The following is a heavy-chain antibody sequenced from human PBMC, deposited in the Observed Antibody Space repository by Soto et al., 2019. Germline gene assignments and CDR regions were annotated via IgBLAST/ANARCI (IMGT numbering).Heavy chain of an antibody. J-gene: IGHJ4*02. CDR3: ASCPYYDSSGSPYYFDY. Sequence: ASVKVSCKASGGTFSSYAISWVRQAPGQGLEWMGGIIPIFGTANYAQKFQGRVTITADESTSTAYMELSSLRSEDTAVYYCASCPYYDSSGSPYYFDYWGQGTLVTVSS. V-gene: IGHV1-69*13. D-gene: IGHD3-22*01. CDR1: GGTFSSYA. CDR2: IIPIFGTA.